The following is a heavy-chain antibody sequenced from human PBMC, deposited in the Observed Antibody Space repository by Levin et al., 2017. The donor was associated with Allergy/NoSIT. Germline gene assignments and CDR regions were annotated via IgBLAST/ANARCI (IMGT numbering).Heavy chain of an antibody. CDR1: GGSISSSNY. J-gene: IGHJ3*02. D-gene: IGHD2-15*01. V-gene: IGHV4-4*02. Sequence: PSETLSLTCAVSGGSISSSNYWSWVRQPPGKGLEWIGEISHSGSINYNPSLKSRVTISLDKSKSQISLKLNSVTAADTAVYYCARLLYCGGGSCTLRGFDSWGQGTMVTVSS. CDR2: ISHSGSI. CDR3: ARLLYCGGGSCTLRGFDS.